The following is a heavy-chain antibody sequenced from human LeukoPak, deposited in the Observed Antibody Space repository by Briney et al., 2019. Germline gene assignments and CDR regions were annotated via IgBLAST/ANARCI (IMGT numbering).Heavy chain of an antibody. CDR1: GGSISSGDYY. CDR3: ASEVREADYGDYRIIHWFDP. CDR2: IYYSGST. V-gene: IGHV4-30-4*01. Sequence: SETLSLTCTVSGGSISSGDYYWNWIRQPPGKGLEWIGYIYYSGSTYYNPSLKSRVTISVDTSKNQFSLKLSSVTAADTAVYYCASEVREADYGDYRIIHWFDPWGQGTLVTVSS. J-gene: IGHJ5*02. D-gene: IGHD4-17*01.